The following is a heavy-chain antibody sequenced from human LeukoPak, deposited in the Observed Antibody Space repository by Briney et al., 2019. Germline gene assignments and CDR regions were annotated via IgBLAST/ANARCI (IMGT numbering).Heavy chain of an antibody. CDR2: INPNSGGT. Sequence: ASVKVSCKASGYTFTGYYMHWVRQAPGQGLEWMGWINPNSGGTNYAQKFQGRVTMTRDTSISTAYMELNRLRSDDTAVYYCARVVVRDYYYYMDVWGKGTTVTVSS. D-gene: IGHD2-15*01. V-gene: IGHV1-2*02. CDR1: GYTFTGYY. J-gene: IGHJ6*03. CDR3: ARVVVRDYYYYMDV.